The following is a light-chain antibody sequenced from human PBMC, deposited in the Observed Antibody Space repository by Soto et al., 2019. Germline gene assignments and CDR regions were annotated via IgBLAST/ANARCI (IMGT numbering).Light chain of an antibody. CDR2: ASS. Sequence: DMQMTQYPSTLSASVGDRVTITCGASKTISRSVAWYQQKPGKAPKLLIYASSNLHTGVPYRFGGRASGTDFTLTISSLQTEESTTYYCQQTYSNPRTFGTGPRWIS. V-gene: IGKV1-39*01. CDR1: KTISRS. J-gene: IGKJ1*01. CDR3: QQTYSNPRT.